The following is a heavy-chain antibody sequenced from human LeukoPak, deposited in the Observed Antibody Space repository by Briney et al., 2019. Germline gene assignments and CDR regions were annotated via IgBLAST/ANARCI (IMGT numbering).Heavy chain of an antibody. J-gene: IGHJ4*02. D-gene: IGHD3-10*01. CDR3: ARGPSGSDY. V-gene: IGHV1-2*06. Sequence: GASVKVSCKVSGYTFTGYYLHWLRQAPGQGLEWMGRINPDSGGTNYAQKFQGRVTMTRDASINTAYMDLSSLRSDDTAVYYCARGPSGSDYWGQGTLVTVSS. CDR2: INPDSGGT. CDR1: GYTFTGYY.